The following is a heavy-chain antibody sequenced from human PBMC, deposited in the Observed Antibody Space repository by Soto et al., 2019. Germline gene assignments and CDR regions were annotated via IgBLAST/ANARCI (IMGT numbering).Heavy chain of an antibody. D-gene: IGHD2-2*01. CDR3: ARSDIVVVPAARAAAEYYYYYMDV. V-gene: IGHV5-51*01. CDR1: GYSFTSYW. J-gene: IGHJ6*03. Sequence: PGESLKISCKGSGYSFTSYWIGWVRQMPGKGLEWMGITYPGDSDTRYGPSFQGQVTISADKSISTAYLQWSSLKASDTAMYYCARSDIVVVPAARAAAEYYYYYMDVWGNGTTVTVSS. CDR2: TYPGDSDT.